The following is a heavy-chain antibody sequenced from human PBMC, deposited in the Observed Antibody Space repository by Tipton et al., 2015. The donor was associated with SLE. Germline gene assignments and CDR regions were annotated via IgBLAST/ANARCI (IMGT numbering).Heavy chain of an antibody. CDR1: GGTFSSYA. Sequence: QVQLVQSGAEVKKPGSSVKVSCKASGGTFSSYAISWVRQAPGPGLEWMGGIIPILGIVNYAQKFQGRVTITTDESTSTAYMELSSLRSEDTAVYYCAGAQSGLRYFQHWGQGTLVTVSS. CDR3: AGAQSGLRYFQH. CDR2: IIPILGIV. V-gene: IGHV1-69*01. D-gene: IGHD4/OR15-4a*01. J-gene: IGHJ1*01.